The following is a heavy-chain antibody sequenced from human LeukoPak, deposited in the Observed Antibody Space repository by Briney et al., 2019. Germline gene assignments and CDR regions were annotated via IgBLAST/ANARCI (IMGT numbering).Heavy chain of an antibody. V-gene: IGHV4-59*08. Sequence: SETLSLTCTVSGGSISSYYWSWIRQPTGKGLEWIGYIYYSGSINYNPSLKSRVTISVDTSKNQFSLKLSSVTAADTAVYYCARGYAPFDPWGQGTLVTVSS. CDR3: ARGYAPFDP. CDR2: IYYSGSI. CDR1: GGSISSYY. J-gene: IGHJ5*02. D-gene: IGHD5-12*01.